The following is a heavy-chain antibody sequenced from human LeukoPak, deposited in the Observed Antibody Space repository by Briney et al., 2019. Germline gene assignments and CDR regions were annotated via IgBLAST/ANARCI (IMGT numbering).Heavy chain of an antibody. CDR2: IKHSGST. D-gene: IGHD3-10*01. Sequence: SETLSLTCAVYGGSFSGYYWSWIRQPPGKGLEWIGEIKHSGSTNYNPSPKSRVTISVDTSKNQFSLKLSSVTAADTAVYYCARSHPFGWFGELWPDGMDVWGQGTTVTVSS. CDR1: GGSFSGYY. J-gene: IGHJ6*02. CDR3: ARSHPFGWFGELWPDGMDV. V-gene: IGHV4-34*01.